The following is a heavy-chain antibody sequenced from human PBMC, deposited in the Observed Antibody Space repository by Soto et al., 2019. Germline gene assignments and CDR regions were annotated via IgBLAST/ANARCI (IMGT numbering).Heavy chain of an antibody. J-gene: IGHJ5*02. CDR2: IYHSGIT. CDR3: ASFHNPSHGWLGP. CDR1: GGSSNSGGYF. Sequence: TLSRTCIVSGGSSNSGGYFWSWIRQHPGKGLECIGYIYHSGITYYNPSLKSRVTISVDTSKNEFSLQLRSVTAADTTVYFCASFHNPSHGWLGPWRQVSLVIVCS. D-gene: IGHD1-20*01. V-gene: IGHV4-31*03.